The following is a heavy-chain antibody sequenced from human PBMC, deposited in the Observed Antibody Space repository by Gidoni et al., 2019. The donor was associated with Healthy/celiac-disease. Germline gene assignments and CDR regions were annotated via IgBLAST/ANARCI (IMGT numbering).Heavy chain of an antibody. D-gene: IGHD6-19*01. J-gene: IGHJ4*02. Sequence: EVQLVESGGGLVQAGGYLSLSCAASGFTVSSYWMSWILQAPGKGLEWVANIKQDGSEKDYVDSVKGRFTIPRDNAKNSLYLQMNSLRAEDTAVYYCAREQWPMYDFDYWGQGTLVTVSS. V-gene: IGHV3-7*01. CDR3: AREQWPMYDFDY. CDR1: GFTVSSYW. CDR2: IKQDGSEK.